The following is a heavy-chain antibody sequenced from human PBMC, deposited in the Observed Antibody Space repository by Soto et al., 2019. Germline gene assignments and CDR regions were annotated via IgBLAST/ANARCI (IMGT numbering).Heavy chain of an antibody. CDR2: ISWNSGSI. D-gene: IGHD6-13*01. V-gene: IGHV3-9*01. Sequence: EVQLVESGGGLVQPGRSLRLSCAASGFTFDDYAMHWVRQAPGKGLEWVSGISWNSGSIGYADSVKGRFTISRDNAKNSLYLQMNSLRAEDTALYYCAKAGIAAAGIFDYWGQGTLVTVSS. CDR3: AKAGIAAAGIFDY. J-gene: IGHJ4*02. CDR1: GFTFDDYA.